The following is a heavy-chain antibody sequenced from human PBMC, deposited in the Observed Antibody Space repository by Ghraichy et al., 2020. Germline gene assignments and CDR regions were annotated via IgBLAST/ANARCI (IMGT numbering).Heavy chain of an antibody. CDR3: ARGFDVAGT. CDR1: GGSISSYY. Sequence: SETLSLTCTVSGGSISSYYWSWIRQPPGKGLEWIGYIYYSGSTNYNPSLKSRVTISVDTSKNQFSLKLSSVTAADTAVYYCARGFDVAGTWGQEPWSPSPQ. J-gene: IGHJ5*01. CDR2: IYYSGST. V-gene: IGHV4-59*01. D-gene: IGHD6-19*01.